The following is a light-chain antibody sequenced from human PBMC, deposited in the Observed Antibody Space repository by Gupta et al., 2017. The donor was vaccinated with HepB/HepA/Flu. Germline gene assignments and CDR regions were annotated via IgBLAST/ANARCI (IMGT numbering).Light chain of an antibody. CDR1: QSVSSY. V-gene: IGKV3-11*01. CDR2: DAS. Sequence: IVLPHSPATLSLSPGERATLSCRASQSVSSYLAWYQQKPDQAPRLLIYDASNRATGIPARFSGSGSGTDFTLTISSLEPEDFAVYYCQQRSNWPPATFGQGTRREIK. J-gene: IGKJ5*01. CDR3: QQRSNWPPAT.